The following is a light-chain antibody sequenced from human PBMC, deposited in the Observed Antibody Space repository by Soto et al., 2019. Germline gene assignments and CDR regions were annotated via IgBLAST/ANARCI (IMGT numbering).Light chain of an antibody. Sequence: IVMTQSPLSLSVTPGEAASISCMSSARLLHKNGYNYADWYMQKPGQSPQLLIYLGSNRASGVPDRLSGSGSDTYFTLEISRVEADDVGVYYCMHPPDNFRTFGQGTKADIX. CDR2: LGS. V-gene: IGKV2-28*01. CDR1: ARLLHKNGYNY. J-gene: IGKJ1*01. CDR3: MHPPDNFRT.